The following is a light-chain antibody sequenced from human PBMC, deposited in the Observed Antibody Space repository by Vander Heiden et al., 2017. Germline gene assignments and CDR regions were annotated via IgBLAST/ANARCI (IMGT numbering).Light chain of an antibody. J-gene: IGLJ3*02. CDR2: STN. CDR1: SGSVSTSYY. CDR3: VLYMGSGIWV. Sequence: QTVVTQEPSFSVSPGGTVTLTCGLSSGSVSTSYYPSWYQQTPGQAPRTLIYSTNTRSSVVSDRFSGSILGNKAALTITGAQADDESDYYCVLYMGSGIWVFGGGTKLTVL. V-gene: IGLV8-61*01.